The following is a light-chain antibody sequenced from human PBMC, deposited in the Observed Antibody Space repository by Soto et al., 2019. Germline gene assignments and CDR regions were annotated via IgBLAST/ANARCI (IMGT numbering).Light chain of an antibody. V-gene: IGLV2-14*03. J-gene: IGLJ1*01. CDR2: DVS. Sequence: VLTQPASVSGSPGQSIAIYCTGTSSDVGSYNSVSWYQQYPGKAPTLMIHDVSDRPSGVSNRFSGSKSGNTASLTISGLQAEDEADYYCSSFTSSSSYVFGSGTKVTVL. CDR3: SSFTSSSSYV. CDR1: SSDVGSYNS.